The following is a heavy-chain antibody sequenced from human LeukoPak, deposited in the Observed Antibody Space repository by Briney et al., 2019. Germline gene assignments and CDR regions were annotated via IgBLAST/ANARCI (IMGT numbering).Heavy chain of an antibody. Sequence: PGGSLRLSCAASGFSFSAYSMNWVRQTPGKGLEWLSTISSSSSDIFYADSVKGRFTISRDNAKKSLYLQMNSLRAEDTAVYYCARVPSCSGDCLNWFDPWGQGTLVTVSS. D-gene: IGHD2-21*02. CDR2: ISSSSSDI. V-gene: IGHV3-21*01. CDR1: GFSFSAYS. J-gene: IGHJ5*02. CDR3: ARVPSCSGDCLNWFDP.